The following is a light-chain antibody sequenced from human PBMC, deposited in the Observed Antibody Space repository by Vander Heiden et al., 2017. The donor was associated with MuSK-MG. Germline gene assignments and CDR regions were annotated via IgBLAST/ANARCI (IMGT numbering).Light chain of an antibody. J-gene: IGLJ2*01. Sequence: QSVLTQPPSASGTPGQRFTISCSGSSSNIGSNYVYWYKQLPGTAPKLLIYRNNQRPSGVPDRFSGSKSGTSASLAISGLRSEDEADYYCAAWDDSLSGVVFGGGTKLTVL. CDR1: SSNIGSNY. CDR3: AAWDDSLSGVV. V-gene: IGLV1-47*01. CDR2: RNN.